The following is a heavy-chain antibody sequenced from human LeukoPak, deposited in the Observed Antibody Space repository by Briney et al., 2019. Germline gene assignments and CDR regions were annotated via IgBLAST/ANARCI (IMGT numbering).Heavy chain of an antibody. CDR3: ARPSAAGPLFDY. CDR1: GFTFSSYW. J-gene: IGHJ4*02. Sequence: GGSLRLSCAASGFTFSSYWMHWVRQAPGKGLVWVSRINSDGSSTSYADSVKGRFTISRDNAKNTLYLQMNSLRAEGTAVYYCARPSAAGPLFDYWGQGTLVTVSS. V-gene: IGHV3-74*01. CDR2: INSDGSST. D-gene: IGHD6-13*01.